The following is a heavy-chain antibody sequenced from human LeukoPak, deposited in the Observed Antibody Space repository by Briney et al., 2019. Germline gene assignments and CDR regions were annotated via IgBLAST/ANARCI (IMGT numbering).Heavy chain of an antibody. CDR2: IIPIFGTA. J-gene: IGHJ4*02. D-gene: IGHD1-20*01. CDR3: ARDREDNWNDRLSYFDY. Sequence: SVKVSCKASGGTFSSYAISWVRQAPGQGLEWMGRIIPIFGTANYAQKFQGRVTITTDESTSTAYMELSSLRSEDTAVYYCARDREDNWNDRLSYFDYWGQGTLVTVSS. V-gene: IGHV1-69*05. CDR1: GGTFSSYA.